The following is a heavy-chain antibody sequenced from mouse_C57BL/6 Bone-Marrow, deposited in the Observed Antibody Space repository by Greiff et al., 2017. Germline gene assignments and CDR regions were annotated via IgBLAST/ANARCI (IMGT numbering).Heavy chain of an antibody. Sequence: QVQLQQPGAELVKPGASVKVSCKASGYTFTSYWMHWVKQRPGQGLEWIGRIHPSDSDTNYTQKFKGKDTLTVDKSSSTAYMQLSSLTSEDSAVYYCAILGVYYYAMDYWGQGNSVTVSS. J-gene: IGHJ4*01. V-gene: IGHV1-74*01. D-gene: IGHD3-3*01. CDR2: IHPSDSDT. CDR1: GYTFTSYW. CDR3: AILGVYYYAMDY.